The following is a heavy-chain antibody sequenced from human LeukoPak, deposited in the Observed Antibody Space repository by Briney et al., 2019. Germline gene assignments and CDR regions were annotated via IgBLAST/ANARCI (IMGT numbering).Heavy chain of an antibody. CDR1: GGSFSGYY. CDR2: INHSGST. J-gene: IGHJ4*02. D-gene: IGHD3-10*01. V-gene: IGHV4-34*01. CDR3: ARFSRTHMVRGTFDY. Sequence: SETLSLTCAVYGGSFSGYYWSWIRQPPGKGLEWIGEINHSGSTNYNPSLKSRVTISAATSKTQFSLKLSSETAADTAVSYCARFSRTHMVRGTFDYSGQRTLVTVSS.